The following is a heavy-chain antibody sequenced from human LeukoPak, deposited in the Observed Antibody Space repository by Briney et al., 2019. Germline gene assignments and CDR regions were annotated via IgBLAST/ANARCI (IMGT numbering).Heavy chain of an antibody. CDR1: GGSISSYY. CDR3: ARGRYYDFWSGYYSADYYYYYMDV. CDR2: IYYSGST. D-gene: IGHD3-3*01. V-gene: IGHV4-59*01. J-gene: IGHJ6*03. Sequence: PSETLSLTCTVSGGSISSYYWSWIRQPPGKGLEWIGYIYYSGSTNYNPSLKSRVTISVDTSKNQFSLKLSSVTAADTAVYYCARGRYYDFWSGYYSADYYYYYMDVWGKGTTVTVSS.